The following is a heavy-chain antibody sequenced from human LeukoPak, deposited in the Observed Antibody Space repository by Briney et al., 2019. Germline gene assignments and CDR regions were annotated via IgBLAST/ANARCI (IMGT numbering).Heavy chain of an antibody. V-gene: IGHV3-30*18. Sequence: PGGSLRLSCAASGFTFSSYGMHWVRHAPGKGLEWVAVISYDGSNKYYADSVKGRFTISRDNSKNTLYLQMNSLRAEDTAVYYCAKDLELYCSSTSCYGLDYWGQGTLVTVSS. J-gene: IGHJ4*02. CDR3: AKDLELYCSSTSCYGLDY. CDR2: ISYDGSNK. D-gene: IGHD2-2*01. CDR1: GFTFSSYG.